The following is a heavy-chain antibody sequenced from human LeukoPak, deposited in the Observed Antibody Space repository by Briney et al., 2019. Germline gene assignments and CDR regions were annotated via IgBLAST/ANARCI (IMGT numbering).Heavy chain of an antibody. V-gene: IGHV6-1*01. D-gene: IGHD6-19*01. Sequence: KNSQTLSLTCAISGDSVSTSTAAGNWVRHSPSRALECLGRTYYRSKWYSDYAVSVRSRITINPDTSKNQFSLQLSSVTPEDTAVYYCARYPTGWYLDYWGQGTLVTVSS. CDR1: GDSVSTSTAA. CDR3: ARYPTGWYLDY. CDR2: TYYRSKWYS. J-gene: IGHJ4*02.